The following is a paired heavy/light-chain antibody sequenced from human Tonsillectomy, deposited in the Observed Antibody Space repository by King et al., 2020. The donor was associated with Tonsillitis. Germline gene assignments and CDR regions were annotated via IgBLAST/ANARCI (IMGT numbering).Heavy chain of an antibody. CDR1: GFTFSDYY. Sequence: QVQLVESGGGLVKPGGSLRLSCAASGFTFSDYYMSWIRQAPGKGLEWVSYISSSGSTIYHADSVRGRFTISRDNAKNSLFLEMNSLRAEDTAVYYCATGTSYDFWSGTYDAFDIWGRGTMVTVSS. V-gene: IGHV3-11*01. CDR3: ATGTSYDFWSGTYDAFDI. D-gene: IGHD3-3*01. J-gene: IGHJ3*02. CDR2: ISSSGSTI.
Light chain of an antibody. CDR1: QSVSSSY. J-gene: IGKJ1*01. Sequence: EIVLTQSPGTLSLSPGDRATLSCRASQSVSSSYLAWYQQKPGQTPRLLISGASSRATGIPDRFSGSGSGTDFTLTISRLEPEDFAVYYCQQFGSSPPWTFGQGTKVEIK. CDR2: GAS. V-gene: IGKV3-20*01. CDR3: QQFGSSPPWT.